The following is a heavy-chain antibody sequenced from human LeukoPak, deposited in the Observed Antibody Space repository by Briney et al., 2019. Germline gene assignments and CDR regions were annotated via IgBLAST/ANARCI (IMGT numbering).Heavy chain of an antibody. CDR3: ARNSCPSGTCYDNRGFFDY. D-gene: IGHD2-15*01. Sequence: PSETLSLTCTVSGGSINSATYYWTWIRQPAGKGLEWIGRIYTSGGTNYNPSLKSRVTISVDTSKNQFSLKLSSVTAADTAVYYCARNSCPSGTCYDNRGFFDYWGEGTLATVSS. J-gene: IGHJ4*02. CDR2: IYTSGGT. CDR1: GGSINSATYY. V-gene: IGHV4-61*02.